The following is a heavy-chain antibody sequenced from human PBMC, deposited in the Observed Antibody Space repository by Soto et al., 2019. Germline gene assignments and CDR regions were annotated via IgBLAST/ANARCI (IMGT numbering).Heavy chain of an antibody. V-gene: IGHV3-48*01. D-gene: IGHD4-17*01. Sequence: GSLRLSCAASGFTFSSYSMNWVRQAPGKGLEWVSYISSSSSTIYYADSVKGRFTISRDNAKNSLYLQMNSLRAEDTAVYYCASTFYGDYAYNYFDYWGQGTLVTVSS. CDR1: GFTFSSYS. CDR2: ISSSSSTI. CDR3: ASTFYGDYAYNYFDY. J-gene: IGHJ4*02.